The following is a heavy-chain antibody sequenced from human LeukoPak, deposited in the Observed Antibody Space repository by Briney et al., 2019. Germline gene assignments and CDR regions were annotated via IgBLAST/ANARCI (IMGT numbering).Heavy chain of an antibody. CDR2: IKQDGSEK. CDR1: GFTFSSYW. Sequence: QSGGSLRLSCAASGFTFSSYWMSWVRQAPGKGLEWVANIKQDGSEKYNVDSVKGRFTISRDNAKNSLYLQMNSPTTEDTAVYYCARGSRPNYFDTMNIWGQGPMVTVSS. J-gene: IGHJ3*02. V-gene: IGHV3-7*01. D-gene: IGHD3-22*01. CDR3: ARGSRPNYFDTMNI.